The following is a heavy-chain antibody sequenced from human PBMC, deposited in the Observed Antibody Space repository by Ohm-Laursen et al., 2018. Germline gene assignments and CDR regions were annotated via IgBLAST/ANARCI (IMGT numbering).Heavy chain of an antibody. D-gene: IGHD5-12*01. J-gene: IGHJ4*02. CDR1: GFTFSTYA. Sequence: SLRLSCAASGFTFSTYAMSWVRQAPGKGLEGVSGISGSGATTYYADSVKGRFTISRDNSKNTLYLQMNSLSADDTALYYCAKDASAISAYSFHDWGQGTLVTVSS. CDR3: AKDASAISAYSFHD. V-gene: IGHV3-23*01. CDR2: ISGSGATT.